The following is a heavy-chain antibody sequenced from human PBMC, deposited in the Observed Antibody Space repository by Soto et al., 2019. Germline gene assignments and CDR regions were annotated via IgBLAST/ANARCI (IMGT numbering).Heavy chain of an antibody. J-gene: IGHJ3*01. CDR1: GFTFSSSE. CDR2: IHPGGQTI. Sequence: VGSLRLSCAASGFTFSSSEMYWVRQAPGKGLEWISYIHPGGQTIFYAESVKGRFTISRDNAKHSVYLQMNSLRAEDTAVYYCARRGSRWGRGTKVTVSS. D-gene: IGHD2-15*01. CDR3: ARRGSR. V-gene: IGHV3-48*03.